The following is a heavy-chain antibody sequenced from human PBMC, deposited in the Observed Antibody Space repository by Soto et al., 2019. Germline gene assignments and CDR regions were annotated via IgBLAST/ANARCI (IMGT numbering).Heavy chain of an antibody. CDR2: IYYSGST. J-gene: IGHJ5*02. Sequence: QLQLQESGPGLVKPSETLSLTCTVSGGSISRSSYYWGWIRQPPGKWLECIGSIYYSGSTYYNPSLKSRVTMSVDTSNKQFSLKLSSVTAADTAVYYCPRRISYLSSTSCYAGGYGFDPRSQGTLVTVSS. D-gene: IGHD2-2*01. CDR3: PRRISYLSSTSCYAGGYGFDP. V-gene: IGHV4-39*01. CDR1: GGSISRSSYY.